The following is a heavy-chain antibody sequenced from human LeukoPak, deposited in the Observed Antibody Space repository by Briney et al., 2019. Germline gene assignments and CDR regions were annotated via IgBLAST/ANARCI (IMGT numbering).Heavy chain of an antibody. J-gene: IGHJ4*02. CDR1: GFTFSSYA. CDR2: ISVSGVDT. V-gene: IGHV3-23*01. D-gene: IGHD6-19*01. Sequence: GGSLRLSCAASGFTFSSYAMSWVRQAPGKGLEWVSAISVSGVDTYYADSVKGRFTISRDNSRNTLSLQMSNLRADDTAIYYCVKSGGLRVFSDWSESGYWGQGTLVTVSS. CDR3: VKSGGLRVFSDWSESGY.